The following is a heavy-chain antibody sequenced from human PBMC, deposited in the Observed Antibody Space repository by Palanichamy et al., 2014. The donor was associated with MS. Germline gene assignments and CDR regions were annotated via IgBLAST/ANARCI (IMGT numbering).Heavy chain of an antibody. CDR2: IRSNSYGGTA. J-gene: IGHJ4*02. CDR3: TRLDWADY. D-gene: IGHD2-21*01. CDR1: GFTFGDYA. Sequence: EVQLVEFGGGLVQPGRSLRLSCTGSGFTFGDYAMTWFRQAPGKGLEWVSFIRSNSYGGTAEYAASVKGRFTISRDDSKSIVYLQTSSLKSEDTAIYYCTRLDWADYWGQGTLVTVSS. V-gene: IGHV3-49*03.